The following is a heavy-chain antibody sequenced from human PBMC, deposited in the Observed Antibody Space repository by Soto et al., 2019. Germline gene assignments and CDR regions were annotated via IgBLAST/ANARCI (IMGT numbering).Heavy chain of an antibody. CDR1: GVSVSRDYQ. CDR2: ISYSGSP. V-gene: IGHV4-30-4*01. CDR3: ARAWDF. Sequence: PSETLSLTCTVSGVSVSRDYQWIWIRQPPGKGLEWIGHISYSGSPYYHPSLMSRLSISVDTSKNQFSLKVKSVTAADTAVYYCARAWDFWGQGTLVTVSS. J-gene: IGHJ1*01. D-gene: IGHD1-26*01.